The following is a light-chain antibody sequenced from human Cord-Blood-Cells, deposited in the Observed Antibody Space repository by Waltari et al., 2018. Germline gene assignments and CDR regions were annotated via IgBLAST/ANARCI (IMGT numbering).Light chain of an antibody. CDR3: SSYTSSSTLV. CDR2: DVS. V-gene: IGLV2-14*01. J-gene: IGLJ2*01. CDR1: SSDVGGYNY. Sequence: QSALTQPASVSGSPGQSITISCPGTSSDVGGYNYVSWYQQHPGKAPKLMIYDVSNRPSGVSNRFSGSKSGNTASLTIPGLQAEDEADCYCSSYTSSSTLVFGGGTKLTVL.